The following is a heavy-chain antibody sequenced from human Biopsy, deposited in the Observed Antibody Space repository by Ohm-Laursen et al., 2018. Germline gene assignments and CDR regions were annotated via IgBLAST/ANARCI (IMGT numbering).Heavy chain of an antibody. J-gene: IGHJ4*02. D-gene: IGHD2-8*01. CDR2: IWYDGSNK. CDR3: AKCMTGGSNYYFHH. V-gene: IGHV3-33*06. CDR1: GFTFSSYG. Sequence: SSLRLSYAASGFTFSSYGMHWVRQAPGKGLEWVAAIWYDGSNKNYADSVKGRFTISRDNSKNTLYLQMNSLRGEDTAVYYCAKCMTGGSNYYFHHCGQGTLVTVSS.